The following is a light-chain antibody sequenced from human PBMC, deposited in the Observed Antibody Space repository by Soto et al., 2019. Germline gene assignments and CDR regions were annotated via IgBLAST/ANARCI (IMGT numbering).Light chain of an antibody. Sequence: QSVLTQPPSVSGAPGQRVTIYCTGSSSNIGAGYDVHWYQQLPGTAPKLLIYGNSNRPSGVPDRFSGSKSGTSASLAITGLQAEDEADYYCQSYDSSLSGVVFGEGTKVTVL. V-gene: IGLV1-40*01. CDR3: QSYDSSLSGVV. CDR2: GNS. CDR1: SSNIGAGYD. J-gene: IGLJ2*01.